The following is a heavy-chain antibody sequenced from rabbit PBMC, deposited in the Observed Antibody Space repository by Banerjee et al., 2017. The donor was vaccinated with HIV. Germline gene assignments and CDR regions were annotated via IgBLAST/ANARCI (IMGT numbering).Heavy chain of an antibody. CDR1: GFTLSSSYY. CDR2: INTSSGNT. CDR3: ATLGWGGNYFNL. D-gene: IGHD4-1*01. Sequence: QSLEESGGGLVQPEGSLTLTCTASGFTLSSSYYMCWVRQAPGKGLELIACINTSSGNTVYATWAKGRFTISRTSSTTVALQMTSLTAADTATYFCATLGWGGNYFNLWGPGTLVTVS. V-gene: IGHV1S40*01. J-gene: IGHJ4*01.